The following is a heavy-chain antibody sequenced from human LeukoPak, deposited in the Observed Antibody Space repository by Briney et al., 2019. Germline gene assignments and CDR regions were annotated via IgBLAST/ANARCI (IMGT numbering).Heavy chain of an antibody. Sequence: SETLSLTCTVSGGSISSGSYYWSWIRQPAGKGLEWIGRIYYSGSTNYNPSLKTRVTVSLDTSKNQFSLNLISVTAADTAVYYCARSPQGTATTANWLDPWGQGTLVTVSS. CDR2: IYYSGST. CDR3: ARSPQGTATTANWLDP. CDR1: GGSISSGSYY. J-gene: IGHJ5*02. D-gene: IGHD4-17*01. V-gene: IGHV4-61*10.